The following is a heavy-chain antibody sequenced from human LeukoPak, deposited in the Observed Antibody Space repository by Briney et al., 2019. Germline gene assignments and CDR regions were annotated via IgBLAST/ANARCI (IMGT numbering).Heavy chain of an antibody. CDR2: INPNSGAT. V-gene: IGHV1-2*02. J-gene: IGHJ4*02. CDR1: GYTFTGYY. CDR3: ARITDLTIFGVVLISGFFDY. Sequence: ASVKVSCKASGYTFTGYYMHWVRQAPGQGLGRMGWINPNSGATNYTQNFQGRVTMTRDTSISTAYMELSRLRSDDTAVYYCARITDLTIFGVVLISGFFDYWGQGTLVTVSS. D-gene: IGHD3-3*01.